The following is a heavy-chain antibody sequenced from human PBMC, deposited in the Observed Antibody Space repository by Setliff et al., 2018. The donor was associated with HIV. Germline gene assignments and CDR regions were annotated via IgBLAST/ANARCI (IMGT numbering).Heavy chain of an antibody. V-gene: IGHV4-59*01. CDR1: GCSISSYY. CDR2: IYYSGST. Sequence: PSETLSLTCTVSGCSISSYYWSWIRQPPGRGLEWIGYIYYSGSTNYNPSLKSRVTISVDTSKNQFSLKLSSVTAADTAVYYCARPRSGTYRGHYYYYMDVWGKGTTVTVSS. D-gene: IGHD3-10*01. J-gene: IGHJ6*03. CDR3: ARPRSGTYRGHYYYYMDV.